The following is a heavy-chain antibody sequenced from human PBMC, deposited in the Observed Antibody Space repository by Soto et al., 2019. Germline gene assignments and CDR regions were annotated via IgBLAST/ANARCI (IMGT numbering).Heavy chain of an antibody. CDR3: AIDTPTTDY. V-gene: IGHV1-18*01. J-gene: IGHJ4*02. CDR2: INDDNRNT. CDR1: GYTFTSYD. Sequence: QVQLVQSGAEVKKPGASVKVSCKTSGYTFTSYDITWVRQAPGQGLEWMGWINDDNRNTSYAQKLQGRVTMTAESLPSTAYMEMRSLRSDDTAEYYCAIDTPTTDYWGKGPLLPFSS. D-gene: IGHD1-7*01.